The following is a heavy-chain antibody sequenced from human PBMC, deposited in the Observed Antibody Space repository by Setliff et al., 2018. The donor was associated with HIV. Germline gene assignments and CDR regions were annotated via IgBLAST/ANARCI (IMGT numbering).Heavy chain of an antibody. CDR3: ARGGYYTSGTWFDP. V-gene: IGHV1-2*02. D-gene: IGHD3-10*01. CDR1: GYTFTAYL. J-gene: IGHJ5*02. CDR2: ISPNTGDT. Sequence: ASVKVSCKTAGYTFTAYLLQWVRQAPGQGLEWIGWISPNTGDTGIALKFQGRLTMTRDTSTSTTYLELDRLTYDDTAIYYCARGGYYTSGTWFDPWGQGTLVTVSS.